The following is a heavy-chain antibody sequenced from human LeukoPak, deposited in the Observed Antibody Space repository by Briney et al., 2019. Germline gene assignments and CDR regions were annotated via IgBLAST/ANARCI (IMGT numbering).Heavy chain of an antibody. J-gene: IGHJ4*02. D-gene: IGHD1-1*01. Sequence: GSLRLSCAASGFTFSNAWMSWVCQAPGKGLEWIGSIGYSGSAYYNPSLKSRLTISIDTSKNQFSLKLSSVIAADTAVYYCARDPWNDYSLGQPFDTWGQGTLVTVSS. CDR3: ARDPWNDYSLGQPFDT. CDR2: IGYSGSA. V-gene: IGHV4-4*02. CDR1: GFTFSNAW.